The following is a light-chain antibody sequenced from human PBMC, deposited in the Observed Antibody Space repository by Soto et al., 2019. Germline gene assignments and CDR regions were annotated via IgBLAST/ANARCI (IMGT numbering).Light chain of an antibody. V-gene: IGKV1-39*01. J-gene: IGKJ4*01. CDR1: QSISTD. Sequence: DIQMTQSPSSLSASVGDRVTITCRASQSISTDLHWYQQKPGKPPNLLIYAASTLQSGVPSRFSGSGSGTDFTLTISSLQPEDFATYFCQHGYSTPLTFGGGTKVDIK. CDR2: AAS. CDR3: QHGYSTPLT.